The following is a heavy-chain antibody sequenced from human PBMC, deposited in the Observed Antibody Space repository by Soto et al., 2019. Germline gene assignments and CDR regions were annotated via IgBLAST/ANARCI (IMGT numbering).Heavy chain of an antibody. D-gene: IGHD3-16*02. CDR1: GFTFSSYG. CDR3: AKDIEPYRDAFDI. J-gene: IGHJ3*02. CDR2: ISYDGSNK. V-gene: IGHV3-30*18. Sequence: QVQLVESGGGVVQPGRSLRLSCAASGFTFSSYGMHWVRQAPGKGLEWVAVISYDGSNKYYADSVKGRFTISRDNSKNTLYLQMNSLRAEDTAVYYCAKDIEPYRDAFDIWGQGTMVTVSS.